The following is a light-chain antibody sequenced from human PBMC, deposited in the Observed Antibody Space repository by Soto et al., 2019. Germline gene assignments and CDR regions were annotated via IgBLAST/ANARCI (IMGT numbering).Light chain of an antibody. V-gene: IGKV1-39*01. CDR2: AAS. CDR1: QSISSY. Sequence: DIQMTQSPSSLSASVGDRVTITCRASQSISSYLNWYQQKPGKAPKLLIYAASSLQSGVPSRFSGNGSGTDFTLTISSLQPEDFATYYCQQSYSTPPCTFGQGTKLEI. J-gene: IGKJ2*02. CDR3: QQSYSTPPCT.